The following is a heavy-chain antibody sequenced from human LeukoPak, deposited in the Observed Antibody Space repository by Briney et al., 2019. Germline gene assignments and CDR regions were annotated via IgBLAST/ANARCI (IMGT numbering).Heavy chain of an antibody. CDR2: IRQDGSDK. V-gene: IGHV3-7*01. Sequence: GGSLRLSCAASGFIFSNYGIHWVRQAPGKGLEWVADIRQDGSDKYYVDSVKGRFIISRDNAKKSVSLHMNNLRVEDTAVYYCVVYKYILSWSAFDFWGRGTMVTVSS. J-gene: IGHJ3*01. CDR3: VVYKYILSWSAFDF. CDR1: GFIFSNYG. D-gene: IGHD6-13*01.